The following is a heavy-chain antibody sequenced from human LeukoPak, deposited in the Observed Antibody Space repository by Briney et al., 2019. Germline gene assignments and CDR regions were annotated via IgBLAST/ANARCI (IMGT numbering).Heavy chain of an antibody. Sequence: SETLSLTCTVSGGSISSYYWSWIRQPPGKGLEWIGYIYYSGSTNYNPSLKSRVTISIDTSKNQFSLKLSSVTAADTAVYYCAKGGPEASAGLTWFDPWGQGTRVTVSS. CDR3: AKGGPEASAGLTWFDP. V-gene: IGHV4-59*01. J-gene: IGHJ5*02. CDR2: IYYSGST. D-gene: IGHD1-14*01. CDR1: GGSISSYY.